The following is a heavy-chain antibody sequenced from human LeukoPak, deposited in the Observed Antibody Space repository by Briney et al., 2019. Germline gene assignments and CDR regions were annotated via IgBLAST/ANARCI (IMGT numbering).Heavy chain of an antibody. V-gene: IGHV3-11*04. CDR3: ARVHPYDSSAYPFDY. CDR1: GFTFSDYY. D-gene: IGHD3-22*01. CDR2: ISGSGNFI. Sequence: GGSLRLSCAASGFTFSDYYMSWIRQAPGKGLEWVSYISGSGNFIYYADSVKGRFTISRDNAKNSLYLQMNSLRAEDTAIYYCARVHPYDSSAYPFDYWGQGTLVTVSS. J-gene: IGHJ4*02.